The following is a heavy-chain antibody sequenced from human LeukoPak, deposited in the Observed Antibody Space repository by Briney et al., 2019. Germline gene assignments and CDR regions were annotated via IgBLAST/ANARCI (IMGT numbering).Heavy chain of an antibody. CDR1: GFTVSSNY. Sequence: GGSLRLSRAASGFTVSSNYMNWVRQAPGKGLEWVSVIYSGGSTYYADSVKGRFTISRDNSKNTLYLQMNSLRAEDTAVYYCARDAPVGSYFDYWGQGTLVTVSS. V-gene: IGHV3-53*01. CDR3: ARDAPVGSYFDY. CDR2: IYSGGST. J-gene: IGHJ4*02. D-gene: IGHD3-10*01.